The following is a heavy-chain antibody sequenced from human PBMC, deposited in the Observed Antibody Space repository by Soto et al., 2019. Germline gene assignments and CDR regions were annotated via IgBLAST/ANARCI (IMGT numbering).Heavy chain of an antibody. D-gene: IGHD6-6*01. CDR3: AKVDKQLPTPGAFDI. CDR2: ISGSGGST. CDR1: GFTFSSYA. J-gene: IGHJ3*02. V-gene: IGHV3-23*01. Sequence: GGSLRLSCAASGFTFSSYAMSWVRQAPGKGLEWVSAISGSGGSTYYADSVKGRFTISRDNSKNTLYLQMNSLRAGDTAVYYCAKVDKQLPTPGAFDIWGQGTMVTVSS.